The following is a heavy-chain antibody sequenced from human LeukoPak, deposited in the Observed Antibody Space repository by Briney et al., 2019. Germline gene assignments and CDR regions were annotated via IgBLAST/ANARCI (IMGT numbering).Heavy chain of an antibody. D-gene: IGHD3-16*02. CDR2: IDWDDDK. CDR3: ARIGGAFGGVIAPDY. J-gene: IGHJ4*02. Sequence: SGPTLVNPTQTLTLTCTFSGFSLCTSGMCVSWIRQPPGKALEWLALIDWDDDKYYSTSLKTRLTISKDTSKDQVVLTMTNMDPVDTATYYCARIGGAFGGVIAPDYWGQGTLVTVSS. V-gene: IGHV2-70*01. CDR1: GFSLCTSGMC.